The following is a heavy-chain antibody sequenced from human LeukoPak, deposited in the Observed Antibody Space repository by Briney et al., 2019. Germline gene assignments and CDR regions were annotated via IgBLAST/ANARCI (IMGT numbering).Heavy chain of an antibody. Sequence: PSETLSLTCTVAGDSISSGDYYWSWIRQPAGKGVEWIGRISSSGSTNYNPSLKSRVTISVDTSKNQFSLKLSSVTAADTAVYYCARWEWLVLYYFDYWGQGTLVTVSS. CDR3: ARWEWLVLYYFDY. D-gene: IGHD6-19*01. J-gene: IGHJ4*02. CDR2: ISSSGST. CDR1: GDSISSGDYY. V-gene: IGHV4-61*02.